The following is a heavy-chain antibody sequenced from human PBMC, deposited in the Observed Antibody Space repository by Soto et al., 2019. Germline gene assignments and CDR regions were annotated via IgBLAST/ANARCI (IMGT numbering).Heavy chain of an antibody. Sequence: GGSLRLSCAASGFSFGDYAMSWVRQAPGKGLEWVSGISGTGSRTSYADSVRGRFTISRDNVNNTLSLQMDSLRAEDTAVYYCARGGRYTYGYGDYSYGMDVWGQGATVTVSS. V-gene: IGHV3-23*01. D-gene: IGHD5-18*01. CDR2: ISGTGSRT. CDR3: ARGGRYTYGYGDYSYGMDV. J-gene: IGHJ6*02. CDR1: GFSFGDYA.